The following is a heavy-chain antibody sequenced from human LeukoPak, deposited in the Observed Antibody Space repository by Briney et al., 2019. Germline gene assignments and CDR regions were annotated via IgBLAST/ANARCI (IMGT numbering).Heavy chain of an antibody. CDR1: GYSISSDNY. Sequence: PSETLSLTCAASGYSISSDNYWVWIRPPPGQGLEWTGGIYHSGNTYYNPSLKSRVTMPVDTSKNQFSLKLSSVTAADTAVYYCARAPRDSSSSNYMRRFDYWGQGTLVTVSS. V-gene: IGHV4-38-2*01. D-gene: IGHD3-22*01. J-gene: IGHJ4*02. CDR3: ARAPRDSSSSNYMRRFDY. CDR2: IYHSGNT.